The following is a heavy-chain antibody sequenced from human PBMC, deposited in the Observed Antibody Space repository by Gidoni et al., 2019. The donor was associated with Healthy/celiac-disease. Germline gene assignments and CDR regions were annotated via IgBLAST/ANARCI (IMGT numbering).Heavy chain of an antibody. CDR1: GYTFTGYY. J-gene: IGHJ4*02. D-gene: IGHD3-9*01. CDR2: IKPNSGGT. V-gene: IGHV1-2*06. Sequence: QVQLVQSGAEVKKPGASVKVSCKASGYTFTGYYMHWVRQAPGQGLEWMGRIKPNSGGTNYAQKFQGRFTMTSDTSISTAYMELSRLRSDDTAVYYCASFLTGYYKSFDYWGQGTLVTVSS. CDR3: ASFLTGYYKSFDY.